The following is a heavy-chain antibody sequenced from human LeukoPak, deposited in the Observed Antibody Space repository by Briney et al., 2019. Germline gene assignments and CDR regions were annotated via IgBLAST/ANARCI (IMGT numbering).Heavy chain of an antibody. CDR1: GLSFSSYG. Sequence: GGSLRLSCTASGLSFSSYGMLWVRQAPGKGLEWVSSIGLTSSHIFYADSLKGRFTISRDNAKNSLYLQMNSLRAEDTAVYFCARSGALGAFDYGDLWGQGTLVTVSS. V-gene: IGHV3-21*06. CDR3: ARSGALGAFDYGDL. CDR2: IGLTSSHI. J-gene: IGHJ4*02. D-gene: IGHD3-16*01.